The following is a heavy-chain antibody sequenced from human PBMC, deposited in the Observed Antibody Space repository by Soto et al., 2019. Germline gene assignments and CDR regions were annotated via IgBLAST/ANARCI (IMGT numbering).Heavy chain of an antibody. D-gene: IGHD6-13*01. V-gene: IGHV1-18*01. CDR1: GYTFTSYG. J-gene: IGHJ6*02. CDR3: ARDHSSSWYRDYYYYGMDV. Sequence: QVQLVQSGAEVKKPGASVKVSCKASGYTFTSYGISWVRQAPGQGLEWMGWISAYNGNTNYAQKLQGRVTMTTDTSTSTAYMELRSLRSDDTAVYYCARDHSSSWYRDYYYYGMDVWCQGTTVTVSS. CDR2: ISAYNGNT.